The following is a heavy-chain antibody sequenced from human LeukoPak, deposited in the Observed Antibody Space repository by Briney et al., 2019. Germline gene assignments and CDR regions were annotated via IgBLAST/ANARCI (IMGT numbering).Heavy chain of an antibody. CDR3: ARGGGSGSYYKATDDY. CDR2: INHSGST. Sequence: SETLSLTCAVYGGSFSGYYWSWIRQPPGKGLEWIGEINHSGSTNYNPSLKSRVTISVDTSKNQFSLKLSSVTAADTAVYYCARGGGSGSYYKATDDYWGQGTLVTVSS. D-gene: IGHD3-10*01. CDR1: GGSFSGYY. V-gene: IGHV4-34*01. J-gene: IGHJ4*02.